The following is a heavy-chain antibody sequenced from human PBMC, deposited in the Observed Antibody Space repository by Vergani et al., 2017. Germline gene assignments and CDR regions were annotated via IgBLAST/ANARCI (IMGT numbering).Heavy chain of an antibody. D-gene: IGHD6-6*01. CDR3: ARHISVGRPSSMTAFDY. CDR1: GDSISTRSYA. Sequence: QVQLQESGPGLVKPSQTLSLTCTVSGDSISTRSYAWGWIRQPPGKTLEWIGTVFYGGRTSYNPSLKSRVTLSLDTSKKQISLHLTSVTAADTAVYYCARHISVGRPSSMTAFDYWGQGTLVTVSS. CDR2: VFYGGRT. V-gene: IGHV4-39*01. J-gene: IGHJ4*02.